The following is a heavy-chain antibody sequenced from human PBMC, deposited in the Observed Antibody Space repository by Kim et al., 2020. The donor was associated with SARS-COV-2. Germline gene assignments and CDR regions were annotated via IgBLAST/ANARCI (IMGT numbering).Heavy chain of an antibody. Sequence: ASVKVSCKASGYTFTSYDINWVRQATGQGLEXXGWMXXNSGNTGYAQKFQGRVTRTXNTSXSTAYXELSXLRSEXTAVYYCARSRLRFXEWLLXRDYSXMDVXXXGTTXXVS. V-gene: IGHV1-8*01. D-gene: IGHD3-3*01. CDR3: ARSRLRFXEWLLXRDYSXMDV. CDR2: MXXNSGNT. CDR1: GYTFTSYD. J-gene: IGHJ6*01.